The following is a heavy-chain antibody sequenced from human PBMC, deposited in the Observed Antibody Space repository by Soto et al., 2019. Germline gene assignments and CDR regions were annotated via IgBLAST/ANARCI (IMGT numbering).Heavy chain of an antibody. CDR1: GFTFSDYY. CDR3: ARDQNRGGATMSYYYGMDV. V-gene: IGHV3-11*01. J-gene: IGHJ6*02. CDR2: ISSSGSTI. D-gene: IGHD1-26*01. Sequence: GGFLRLSCAASGFTFSDYYMSWIRQAPGKGLEWVSYISSSGSTIYYADSVKGRFTISRDNAKNSLYLQMNSLRAEDTAVYYCARDQNRGGATMSYYYGMDVWGQGTTVTVSS.